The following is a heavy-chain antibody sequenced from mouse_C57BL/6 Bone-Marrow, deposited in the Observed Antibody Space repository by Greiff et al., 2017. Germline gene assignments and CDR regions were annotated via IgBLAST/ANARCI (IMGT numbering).Heavy chain of an antibody. D-gene: IGHD2-3*01. CDR1: GYTFTDYY. J-gene: IGHJ3*01. V-gene: IGHV1-19*01. CDR2: IKPYNGGT. CDR3: ARAGYYVAWFAY. Sequence: EVQLQESGPVLVKPGASVKMSCKASGYTFTDYYMNWVKQSHGKSLEWIGVIKPYNGGTSYNQKFKGKATLTVDKSSSTAYMELNSLTSEDSAVYYCARAGYYVAWFAYWGQGTLVTVSA.